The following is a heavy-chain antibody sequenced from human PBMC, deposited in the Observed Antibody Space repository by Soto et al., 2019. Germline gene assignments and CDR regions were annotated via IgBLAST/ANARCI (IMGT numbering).Heavy chain of an antibody. V-gene: IGHV3-23*01. D-gene: IGHD3-16*02. CDR2: ISGGGGAT. CDR3: AKCQFLLSSGSFDL. Sequence: GGSLTLSCAASKFTFSNYALTWVRQPPGKGLEWVAAISGGGGATYYAECVKGRLTISTDNSKNSLFLQMDSLSPDDTALYYCAKCQFLLSSGSFDLWGQGTMVTVSS. CDR1: KFTFSNYA. J-gene: IGHJ3*01.